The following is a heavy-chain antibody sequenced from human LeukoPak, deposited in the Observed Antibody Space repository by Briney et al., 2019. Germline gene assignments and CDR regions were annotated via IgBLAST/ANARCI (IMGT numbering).Heavy chain of an antibody. J-gene: IGHJ6*03. CDR3: ARGYPRYYYYMDV. V-gene: IGHV3-30*03. CDR2: ISYDGSED. CDR1: GFPFNKYG. Sequence: PGGSLRLSCAASGFPFNKYGMLWVRQAPGKGLDWLAVISYDGSEDYYADSVKGRFTISRDNAKNSLYLQMNSLRAEDTAVYYCARGYPRYYYYMDVWGKGTTVTVSS. D-gene: IGHD5-18*01.